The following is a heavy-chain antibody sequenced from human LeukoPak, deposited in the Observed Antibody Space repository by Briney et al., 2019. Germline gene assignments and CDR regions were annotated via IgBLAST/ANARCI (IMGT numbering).Heavy chain of an antibody. CDR3: AKTYGDYLSSWFDP. D-gene: IGHD4-17*01. Sequence: GGSLRLSCAASGFTFSSYAMHWVRQAPGKGLEWVAVISYDGSNKYYADSVKGRFTISRDNSKNTLYLQMNSLRAEDTAVYYCAKTYGDYLSSWFDPWGQGTLVTVSS. CDR1: GFTFSSYA. V-gene: IGHV3-30*04. CDR2: ISYDGSNK. J-gene: IGHJ5*02.